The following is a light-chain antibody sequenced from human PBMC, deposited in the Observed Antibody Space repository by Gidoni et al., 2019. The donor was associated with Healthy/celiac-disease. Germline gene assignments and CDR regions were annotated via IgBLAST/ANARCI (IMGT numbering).Light chain of an antibody. CDR3: QSADSSGTYI. CDR1: PLPMQY. J-gene: IGLJ2*01. Sequence: SYDPTPPPPVSVSPGHTARITCSGDPLPMQYAYWLQQKPGQAPVLMIYKDRERPSGIPERFSGSSSGKTVTLTIGGVQAEDEADYYCQSADSSGTYIFGGGTKLPVL. V-gene: IGLV3-25*03. CDR2: KDR.